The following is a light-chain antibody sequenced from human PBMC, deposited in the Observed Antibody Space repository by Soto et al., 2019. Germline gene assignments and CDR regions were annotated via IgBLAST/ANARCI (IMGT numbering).Light chain of an antibody. CDR1: SSDVGGYNY. V-gene: IGLV2-14*01. Sequence: QSALTQPASVSGSPGQSITISCTGTSSDVGGYNYVSWYQQHPGKAPKLMIYDVSNRPSGVSNRFSGSKSGYTASLTISGLHAEDEADYCCSSYTSSSYLVVFGGGTNLTVL. CDR3: SSYTSSSYLVV. J-gene: IGLJ2*01. CDR2: DVS.